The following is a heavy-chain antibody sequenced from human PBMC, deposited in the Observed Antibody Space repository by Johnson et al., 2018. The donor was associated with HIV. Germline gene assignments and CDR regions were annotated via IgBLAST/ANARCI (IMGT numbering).Heavy chain of an antibody. D-gene: IGHD3-10*01. J-gene: IGHJ3*02. CDR1: GFTFSSYW. CDR3: ARDLRFNRTVQGRVIISGVFDM. Sequence: VQLVESGGRVVQPGGSLRLSCAASGFTFSSYWMSWVRQAPGKGLEWVANIKQDGSERYFVDSVKGLFTISRDNAKNSLYLQMNSLKAEDTALYSCARDLRFNRTVQGRVIISGVFDMWGQGTVVHVSS. CDR2: IKQDGSER. V-gene: IGHV3-7*05.